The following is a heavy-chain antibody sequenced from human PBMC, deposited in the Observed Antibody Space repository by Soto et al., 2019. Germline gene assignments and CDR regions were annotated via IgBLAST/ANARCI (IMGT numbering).Heavy chain of an antibody. V-gene: IGHV4-4*02. J-gene: IGHJ6*02. Sequence: QVQLQESGPGLVKPSGTLSLTCAVSGGSISSSNWWSWVRQPPGKGLEWIGEIYHSGSTNYNPSLKSRVTTSVDYSNHHSRMMLSSVTADTAVYYCASVRGGYYYAMDVWGQGTTVTVSS. D-gene: IGHD3-10*02. CDR2: IYHSGST. CDR1: GGSISSSNW. CDR3: ASVRGGYYYAMDV.